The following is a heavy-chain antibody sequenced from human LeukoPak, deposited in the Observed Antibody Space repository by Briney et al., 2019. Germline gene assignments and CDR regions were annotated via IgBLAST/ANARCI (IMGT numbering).Heavy chain of an antibody. J-gene: IGHJ4*02. CDR3: ARDLDGVRTH. D-gene: IGHD5-24*01. V-gene: IGHV3-48*04. Sequence: GGSLRLSCVASGFTFSSYSMNWVRQAPGKGLEWVSYISSSSTIYYADSVKGRFTISRDNAKNSLYLQMNSLRAEDTAVYYCARDLDGVRTHWGQGTLVTVSS. CDR1: GFTFSSYS. CDR2: ISSSSTI.